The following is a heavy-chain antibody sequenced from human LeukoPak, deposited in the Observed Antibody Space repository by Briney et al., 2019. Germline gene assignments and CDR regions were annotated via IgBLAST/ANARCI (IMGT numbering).Heavy chain of an antibody. CDR1: GFTFSNYA. V-gene: IGHV3-23*01. CDR2: ISGSGGAT. CDR3: TRVSTTGVGGRGYFDQ. Sequence: GGSLRLSCAASGFTFSNYAMSWVRQAPVKGLQWLSAISGSGGATYYADSAKGRFTISRDNFKNTLYLQMNSLRAEDTAVYYCTRVSTTGVGGRGYFDQWGQGTQVTVSS. D-gene: IGHD1-1*01. J-gene: IGHJ4*02.